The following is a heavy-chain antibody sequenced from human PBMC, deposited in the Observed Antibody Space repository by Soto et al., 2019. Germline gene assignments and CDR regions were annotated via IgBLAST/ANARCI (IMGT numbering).Heavy chain of an antibody. Sequence: GGSLRLSCAASGFTVSSNYMTWVRQAPGKGLEWVSVIYSGGSTYYADSVKGRFTISRDNSKDTLYLQMNSLRAEGTAVYYCARETLDASSWVYWGQGTLVTVSS. J-gene: IGHJ4*02. D-gene: IGHD3-16*01. CDR1: GFTVSSNY. CDR2: IYSGGST. V-gene: IGHV3-66*01. CDR3: ARETLDASSWVY.